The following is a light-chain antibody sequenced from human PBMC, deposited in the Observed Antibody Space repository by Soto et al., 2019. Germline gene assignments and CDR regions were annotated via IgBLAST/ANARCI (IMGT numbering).Light chain of an antibody. CDR2: DDD. CDR3: GSWDSSLSAYV. V-gene: IGLV1-51*01. CDR1: SSNIGGNS. J-gene: IGLJ1*01. Sequence: VLTQPPSVSAAPGQRVTISCSGSSSNIGGNSVTWYQQLPATAPQLLIYDDDKRPSGIPDRFSGSKSGTSATLGITGFQTGDEADYYCGSWDSSLSAYVFGTGTKVTV.